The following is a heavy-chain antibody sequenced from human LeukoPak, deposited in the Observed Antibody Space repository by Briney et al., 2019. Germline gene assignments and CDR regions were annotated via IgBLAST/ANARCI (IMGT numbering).Heavy chain of an antibody. Sequence: PGGSLRLSCTASGFTFSSYAMSWVRQAPGKGLGWVANIKQDGSEKYYVDSVKGRFTISRDNAKDSLYLQVNSLTAEDTAVYYCARDPEEGAFDIWGQGTMVTVSS. CDR1: GFTFSSYA. CDR3: ARDPEEGAFDI. J-gene: IGHJ3*02. V-gene: IGHV3-7*01. CDR2: IKQDGSEK.